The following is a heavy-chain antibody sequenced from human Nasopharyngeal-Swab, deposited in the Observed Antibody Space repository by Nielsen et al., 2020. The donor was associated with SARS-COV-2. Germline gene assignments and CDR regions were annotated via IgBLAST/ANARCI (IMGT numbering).Heavy chain of an antibody. CDR2: ISRSGDST. CDR1: GFTFGSYA. J-gene: IGHJ3*02. V-gene: IGHV3-23*01. CDR3: ARGAVAGPNAFDI. Sequence: GESLKISCAASGFTFGSYAMTWVRQAPGKGLEWVSAISRSGDSTYYADSVKDRFTISRDNSKNTLYLQMNSLRPEDTAVYYCARGAVAGPNAFDIWGQGTMVIVSS. D-gene: IGHD6-19*01.